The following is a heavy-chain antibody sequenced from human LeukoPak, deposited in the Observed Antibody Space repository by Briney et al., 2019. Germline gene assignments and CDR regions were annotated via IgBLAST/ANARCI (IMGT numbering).Heavy chain of an antibody. D-gene: IGHD6-19*01. Sequence: GGSLRLSCAASGFTFRDYHMSWIRQAPGKGLEWVSYISSSDTYTNYADSVKGRFTISRDNAKNSLYLQMNSLRAEDTAVYYCARGPYSSGSSADYWGQGTLVTVSS. CDR2: ISSSDTYT. V-gene: IGHV3-11*06. CDR3: ARGPYSSGSSADY. J-gene: IGHJ4*02. CDR1: GFTFRDYH.